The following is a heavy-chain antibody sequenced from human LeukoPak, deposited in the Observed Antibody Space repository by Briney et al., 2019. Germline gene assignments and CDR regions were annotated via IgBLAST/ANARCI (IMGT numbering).Heavy chain of an antibody. Sequence: GGSLRLSCAASGFTFSSYAMSWVRQAPGTGLEWVSAISGSGGSTYYADSVKGRFTISRDNSKNTLYLQMNSLRAEDTAVYYCAKGPEVVVTAMVYWGQGTLVTVSS. D-gene: IGHD2-21*02. CDR3: AKGPEVVVTAMVY. CDR2: ISGSGGST. CDR1: GFTFSSYA. J-gene: IGHJ4*02. V-gene: IGHV3-23*01.